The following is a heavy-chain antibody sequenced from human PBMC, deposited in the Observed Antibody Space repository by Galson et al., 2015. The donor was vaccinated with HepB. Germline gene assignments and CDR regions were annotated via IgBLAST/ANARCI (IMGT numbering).Heavy chain of an antibody. CDR3: ARDKGGSGYYDY. Sequence: SVKVSWRASGYTFTDYYMHWVRQAPGQGLEWMGWLNPNSGGTNYAQKFQGRVTMTRDTSISTAYMELSRLRSDDTAVYYCARDKGGSGYYDYWGQGTLVTVSS. J-gene: IGHJ4*02. CDR1: GYTFTDYY. V-gene: IGHV1-2*02. CDR2: LNPNSGGT. D-gene: IGHD3-10*01.